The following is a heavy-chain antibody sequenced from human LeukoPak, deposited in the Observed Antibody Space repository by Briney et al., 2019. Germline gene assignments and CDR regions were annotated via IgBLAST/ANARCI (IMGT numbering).Heavy chain of an antibody. CDR3: ARGPYSSSWPNWFDP. Sequence: GASVKVSCKASGYTFTSYDINWVRQATGQGLEWMGWMNPNSGNTGYAQKFQGRVTITRNTSISTAYMELSSLRSGDTAVYYCARGPYSSSWPNWFDPWGQGTLVTVSS. J-gene: IGHJ5*02. V-gene: IGHV1-8*01. D-gene: IGHD6-13*01. CDR1: GYTFTSYD. CDR2: MNPNSGNT.